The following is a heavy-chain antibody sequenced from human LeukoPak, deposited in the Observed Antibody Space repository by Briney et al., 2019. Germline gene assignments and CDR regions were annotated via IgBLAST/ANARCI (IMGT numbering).Heavy chain of an antibody. CDR1: GFTFSSYA. D-gene: IGHD2-2*02. J-gene: IGHJ3*02. CDR3: ARGGVVVPAVIGYGYNDAFDI. CDR2: ISYDGSNK. V-gene: IGHV3-30-3*01. Sequence: PGGSLRLSCAASGFTFSSYAMHWVRQAPGKGLEWVAVISYDGSNKYYADSVKGRFTISRDNSKNTLYLQMNSLRAEDTAVYYCARGGVVVPAVIGYGYNDAFDIWGQGTMVTVSS.